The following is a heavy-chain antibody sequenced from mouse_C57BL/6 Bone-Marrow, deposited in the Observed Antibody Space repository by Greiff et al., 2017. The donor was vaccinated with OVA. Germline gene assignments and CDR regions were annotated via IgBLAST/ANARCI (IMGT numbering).Heavy chain of an antibody. J-gene: IGHJ3*01. V-gene: IGHV14-4*01. CDR3: TTCSPWFAY. CDR2: IDPENGDT. Sequence: EVQPQQSGAELVRPGASVKLSCTASGFNIKDDYMHWVKQRPEQGLEWIGWIDPENGDTEYASKFQGKATITADTSSNTAYLQLSSLTSEDTAVYYCTTCSPWFAYWGQGTLVTVSA. CDR1: GFNIKDDY. D-gene: IGHD1-1*01.